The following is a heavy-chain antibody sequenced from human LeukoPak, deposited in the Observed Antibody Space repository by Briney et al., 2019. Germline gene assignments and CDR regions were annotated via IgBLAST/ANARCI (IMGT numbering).Heavy chain of an antibody. D-gene: IGHD1-14*01. CDR2: IKSDGSTT. V-gene: IGHV3-74*01. J-gene: IGHJ4*02. Sequence: TGGSLRLSCAASGFTFCSYWMHWVRQAPGKGLVWVSRIKSDGSTTTYADSVKGRFTISRDNAKNTLYLQMNSLRAEDTAVYFCAREFRKSPTGGWGQGTLVTVSS. CDR1: GFTFCSYW. CDR3: AREFRKSPTGG.